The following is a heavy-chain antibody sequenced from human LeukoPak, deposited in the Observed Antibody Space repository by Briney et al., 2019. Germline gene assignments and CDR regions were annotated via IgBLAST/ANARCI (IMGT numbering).Heavy chain of an antibody. J-gene: IGHJ4*02. CDR3: ARDSSDAYNPEPGY. CDR1: GFTFSSYA. CDR2: ISYDGSNK. V-gene: IGHV3-30-3*01. Sequence: PGGSLRLSCAASGFTFSSYAMHWVRQAPGKGLEWVAVISYDGSNKYYADSVKGRFTISRDNAKNSVYLQMNSLRDEDTAVYYCARDSSDAYNPEPGYWGQGTLVTVSS. D-gene: IGHD5-24*01.